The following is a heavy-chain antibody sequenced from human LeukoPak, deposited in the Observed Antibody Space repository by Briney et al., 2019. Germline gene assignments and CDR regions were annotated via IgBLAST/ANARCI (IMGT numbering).Heavy chain of an antibody. Sequence: GGSLRLSCAASGFTFSTYGMHWVRQAPGKGLEWVAVIWSDGNDRFYADSVKGRFTFSRDNSKNTLSLQMNSLRAEDTAVYYCVKERSPFDAFDIWGQGTMVTVSS. CDR2: IWSDGNDR. CDR3: VKERSPFDAFDI. V-gene: IGHV3-33*06. CDR1: GFTFSTYG. J-gene: IGHJ3*02.